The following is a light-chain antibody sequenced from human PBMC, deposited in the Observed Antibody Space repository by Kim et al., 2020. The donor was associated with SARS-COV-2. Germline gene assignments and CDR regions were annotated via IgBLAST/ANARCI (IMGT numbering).Light chain of an antibody. J-gene: IGLJ1*01. Sequence: PGKTARITCGGNNIGSKSVHWYQHKPGQAPVLVIYYDSDRPSGIPERFSGSNSGNTATLTISRVEAGDEADYYCQVWDSSSDPLYVFGTGTKVTVL. V-gene: IGLV3-21*04. CDR2: YDS. CDR1: NIGSKS. CDR3: QVWDSSSDPLYV.